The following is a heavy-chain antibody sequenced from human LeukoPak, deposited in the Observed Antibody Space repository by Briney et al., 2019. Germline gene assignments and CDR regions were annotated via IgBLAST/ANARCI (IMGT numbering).Heavy chain of an antibody. D-gene: IGHD3-10*01. CDR2: IDKVGGT. J-gene: IGHJ3*02. CDR1: GFTFSSYD. Sequence: GGSLRLSCAASGFTFSSYDMHWVRQATGKGLEWVSAIDKVGGTYYAGSVKGRFTISRENAKNSLYLQMNSLRAGDTAVYFCTRRMRGLGSYSDAFDIWGLGTMVTVSS. V-gene: IGHV3-13*04. CDR3: TRRMRGLGSYSDAFDI.